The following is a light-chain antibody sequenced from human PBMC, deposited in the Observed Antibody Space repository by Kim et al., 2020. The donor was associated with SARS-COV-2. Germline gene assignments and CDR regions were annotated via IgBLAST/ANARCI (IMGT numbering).Light chain of an antibody. Sequence: PVQSSTISFSGTSSDVGGYNYVSWYQQHPGKAPKLMIYDVSNRPSGVSNRFSGSKSGNTASLTISGLQAEDEADYYCSSYTSSSVVFGGGTQLTVL. J-gene: IGLJ2*01. CDR2: DVS. V-gene: IGLV2-14*03. CDR1: SSDVGGYNY. CDR3: SSYTSSSVV.